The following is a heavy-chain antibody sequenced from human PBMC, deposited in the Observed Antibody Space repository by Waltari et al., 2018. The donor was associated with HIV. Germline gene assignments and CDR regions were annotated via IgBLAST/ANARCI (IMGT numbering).Heavy chain of an antibody. D-gene: IGHD2-2*01. Sequence: QVHLQQWGAGLLKPSETLSLTCAVSGGSFSGSYWTWIRQPPGKGLEWIGEVNHSRGPNYNPSLKSRATISIDKSKNQFSLSLTSVTAADTAAYFCARVLFPPITVVIPSSAARGSVDVWDQGP. J-gene: IGHJ6*02. V-gene: IGHV4-34*01. CDR3: ARVLFPPITVVIPSSAARGSVDV. CDR1: GGSFSGSY. CDR2: VNHSRGP.